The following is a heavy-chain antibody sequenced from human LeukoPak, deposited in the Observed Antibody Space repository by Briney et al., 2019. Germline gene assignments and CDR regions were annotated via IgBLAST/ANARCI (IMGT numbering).Heavy chain of an antibody. D-gene: IGHD6-6*01. J-gene: IGHJ4*02. CDR3: ARSYSSSSVEIDY. CDR1: GGSFSGYY. V-gene: IGHV4-34*01. Sequence: SGTLSLTCAVYGGSFSGYYWSWIRQPPGKGLEWIGEINHSGSTNYNPSLKSRVTISVDTSKNQFSLKLSSVTAADTAVYYCARSYSSSSVEIDYWGQGTLVTVSS. CDR2: INHSGST.